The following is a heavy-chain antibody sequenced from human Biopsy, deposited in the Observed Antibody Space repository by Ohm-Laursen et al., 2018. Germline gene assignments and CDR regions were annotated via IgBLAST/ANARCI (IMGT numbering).Heavy chain of an antibody. CDR1: GGTSSNFA. Sequence: SVKVSCKASGGTSSNFAINWVRQAPGQGLECMGRIIPLIGLTNYAQKFQGRVTITADKFTNTVYMELSSLRSDDTAVYFCARDCNGDNCGVDFWGQGTTVTVSS. CDR3: ARDCNGDNCGVDF. V-gene: IGHV1-69*04. J-gene: IGHJ6*02. CDR2: IIPLIGLT. D-gene: IGHD2-15*01.